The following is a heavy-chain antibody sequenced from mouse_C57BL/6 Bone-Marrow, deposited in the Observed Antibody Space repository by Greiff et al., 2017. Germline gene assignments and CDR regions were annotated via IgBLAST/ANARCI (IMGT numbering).Heavy chain of an antibody. V-gene: IGHV1-61*01. CDR1: GYTFTSYW. Sequence: QVQLQQPGAELVRPGSSVKLSCKASGYTFTSYWMDWVKQRPGQGLEWIGNIYPSDSETHYNQKFKDKATLTVDKSSSTAYMQLSSLTSADSAVYYCARGGQVWLQAIDYWGQGTSLTVSS. D-gene: IGHD3-1*01. J-gene: IGHJ4*01. CDR2: IYPSDSET. CDR3: ARGGQVWLQAIDY.